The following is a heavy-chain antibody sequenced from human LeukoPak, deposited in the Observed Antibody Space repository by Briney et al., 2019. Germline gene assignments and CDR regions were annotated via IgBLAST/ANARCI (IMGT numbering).Heavy chain of an antibody. Sequence: GGSLRLSCAASGFTFSSYEMNWVRQAPGKGLEWGSYISSSGSTIYYADSVKGRFTISRDNAKNSLYLQMNSLRAEDTAVYYCAKDAYSSSWYTPDYWGQGTLVTVSS. J-gene: IGHJ4*02. CDR1: GFTFSSYE. V-gene: IGHV3-48*03. CDR2: ISSSGSTI. D-gene: IGHD6-13*01. CDR3: AKDAYSSSWYTPDY.